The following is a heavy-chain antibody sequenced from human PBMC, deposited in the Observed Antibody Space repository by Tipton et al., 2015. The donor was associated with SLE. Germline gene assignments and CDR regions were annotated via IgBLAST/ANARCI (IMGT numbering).Heavy chain of an antibody. CDR3: ARDEIVVIPAASYQYHYGMDV. V-gene: IGHV4-59*01. Sequence: TLSLTCTVSGGSISGYYWNWIRQPPGKGLEWVGYINYSGNTNYNPSLKSRVTISVDTSKTHISLRLTSVTAADTAVYYCARDEIVVIPAASYQYHYGMDVWGQGTTVTVSS. D-gene: IGHD2-2*01. CDR1: GGSISGYY. J-gene: IGHJ6*02. CDR2: INYSGNT.